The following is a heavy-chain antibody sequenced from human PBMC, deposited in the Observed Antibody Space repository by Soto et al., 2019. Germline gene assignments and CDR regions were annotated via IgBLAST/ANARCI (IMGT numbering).Heavy chain of an antibody. CDR3: ERGVLRYYYYGMDV. Sequence: QVQLQESGPGLVKPSETLSLSCTVSGDSVSSYYWSWIRQLPGRGLEWIGSIYISGNTSYNPSLKSRVPIARDTSKNQFSLNLTSVTAAATAVYYCERGVLRYYYYGMDVWAPGTTVTVSS. V-gene: IGHV4-59*02. CDR1: GDSVSSYY. J-gene: IGHJ6*02. CDR2: IYISGNT.